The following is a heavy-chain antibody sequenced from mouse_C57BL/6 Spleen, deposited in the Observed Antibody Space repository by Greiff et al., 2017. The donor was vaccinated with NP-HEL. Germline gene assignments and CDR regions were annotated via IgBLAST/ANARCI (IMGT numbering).Heavy chain of an antibody. D-gene: IGHD1-1*01. CDR3: TRYYYGSPFYAMDY. J-gene: IGHJ4*01. Sequence: EVQLQQSGAELVRPGASVKLSCTASGFNIKDYYMHWVKQRPEQGLEWIGRIDPEDGDTEYAPKFQGKATMTADTSSNTAYLQRSSLTSEDTAVYYCTRYYYGSPFYAMDYWGQGTSVTVSS. CDR2: IDPEDGDT. V-gene: IGHV14-1*01. CDR1: GFNIKDYY.